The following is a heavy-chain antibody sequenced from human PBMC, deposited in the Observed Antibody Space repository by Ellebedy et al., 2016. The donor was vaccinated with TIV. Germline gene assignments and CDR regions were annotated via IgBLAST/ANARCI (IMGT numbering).Heavy chain of an antibody. D-gene: IGHD3-3*01. CDR2: INPNSGGT. J-gene: IGHJ4*02. CDR3: ARGPSLRAYYFDY. Sequence: ASVKVSCXASGYTFTSYGISWVRQAPGQGLEWMGWINPNSGGTNYAQKFQGRVTMTRDTSTSTVYMELSSLRSEDTAVYYCARGPSLRAYYFDYWGQGTLVTVSS. V-gene: IGHV1-18*01. CDR1: GYTFTSYG.